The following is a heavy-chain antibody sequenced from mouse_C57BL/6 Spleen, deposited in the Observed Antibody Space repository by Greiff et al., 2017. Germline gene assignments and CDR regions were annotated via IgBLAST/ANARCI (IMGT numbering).Heavy chain of an antibody. D-gene: IGHD3-1*01. CDR3: GGGLSRGYAMDY. Sequence: VQLQQSGPELVKPGASVKISCKASGYSFTGYYMNWVKQSPEKSLEWIGEINPSTGGTTYNQKFKAKATLTVDKSSSTAYMQLKSLTSEDSAVYYCGGGLSRGYAMDYWGRGTSVTVSS. CDR1: GYSFTGYY. V-gene: IGHV1-42*01. CDR2: INPSTGGT. J-gene: IGHJ4*01.